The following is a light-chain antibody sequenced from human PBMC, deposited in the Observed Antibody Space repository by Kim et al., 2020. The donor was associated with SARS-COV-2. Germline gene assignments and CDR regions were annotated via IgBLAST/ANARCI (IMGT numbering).Light chain of an antibody. CDR1: SSNIGSNY. Sequence: ELTQPPSASGTPGQRVTISCSGSSSNIGSNYVYWYQQLPGTAPKLLIYRNNQRPSGVPDRFSGSKSGTSASLAIGGLRSEDEADYYCAAWDDSLSGPVFGGGTQLTVL. J-gene: IGLJ2*01. V-gene: IGLV1-47*01. CDR3: AAWDDSLSGPV. CDR2: RNN.